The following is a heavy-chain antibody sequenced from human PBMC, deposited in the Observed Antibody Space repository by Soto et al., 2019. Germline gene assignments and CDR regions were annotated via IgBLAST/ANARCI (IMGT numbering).Heavy chain of an antibody. CDR1: GFTFSSYA. V-gene: IGHV3-30-3*01. Sequence: PGGSLRLSCAASGFTFSSYAMHWVRQAPGKGLEWVAVISYDGSNKYYADSVKGRFTISRDNSKNTLHLQMNSLRAEDTAVYYCAREGIVVVPAAMFDYWGQGTLVTVSS. CDR3: AREGIVVVPAAMFDY. CDR2: ISYDGSNK. J-gene: IGHJ4*02. D-gene: IGHD2-2*01.